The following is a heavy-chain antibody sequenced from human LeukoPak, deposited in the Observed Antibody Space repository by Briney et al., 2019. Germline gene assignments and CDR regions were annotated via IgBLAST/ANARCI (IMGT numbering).Heavy chain of an antibody. CDR3: ARANYGSYYFDY. V-gene: IGHV4-39*07. Sequence: PSETLSLTCTVSGGSISSSSYYWGWIRQPPGKGLEWIGSIYYSGSTYYNPSLKSRVTISVDTSKNQFSLKLSSVTAADTAVYYCARANYGSYYFDYWGQGTLVTVSS. J-gene: IGHJ4*02. D-gene: IGHD3-10*01. CDR1: GGSISSSSYY. CDR2: IYYSGST.